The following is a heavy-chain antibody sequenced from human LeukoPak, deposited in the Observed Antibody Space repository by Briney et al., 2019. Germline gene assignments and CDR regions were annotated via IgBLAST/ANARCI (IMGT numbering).Heavy chain of an antibody. Sequence: GGSLRLSCAASGFTFSSYGMHWVRQAPGKGLEWVAVIWYDGSNEYYADSVKGRFTISRDNSKNTLYLQMNSLRAEDTAVYYCARSIRAVATVTTGGDYWGQGTLVTVSS. V-gene: IGHV3-33*01. CDR1: GFTFSSYG. CDR2: IWYDGSNE. CDR3: ARSIRAVATVTTGGDY. D-gene: IGHD4-17*01. J-gene: IGHJ4*02.